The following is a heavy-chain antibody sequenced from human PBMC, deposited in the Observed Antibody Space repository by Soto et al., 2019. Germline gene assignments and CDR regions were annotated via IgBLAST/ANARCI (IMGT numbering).Heavy chain of an antibody. CDR1: GYTFTAYY. V-gene: IGHV1-2*02. D-gene: IGHD3-10*02. Sequence: QVPLVQSGAEVKEPGDSVRVSCEASGYTFTAYYIHWVRQAPGQGLEWMGWINPKFGDTTYAQDFQGRVSMTRDMSISTVYMEFSRLTSDDTAIYYCARNMDYYYGRCSGNGHGVWGQGTTVTVFS. CDR3: ARNMDYYYGRCSGNGHGV. J-gene: IGHJ6*02. CDR2: INPKFGDT.